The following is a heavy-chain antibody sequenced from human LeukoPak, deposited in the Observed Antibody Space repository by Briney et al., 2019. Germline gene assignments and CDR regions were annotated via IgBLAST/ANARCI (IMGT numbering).Heavy chain of an antibody. D-gene: IGHD6-19*01. CDR3: AKANIAVAGKYYFDY. Sequence: GGSLRLSCAASGFIVNVNYMSWVRQAPGKGLEWVSVIHSDGTTQYADSVKGRFTISRDNSKNTLYLQMNSLGAEDTAVYYCAKANIAVAGKYYFDYWGQGTLVTVSS. CDR1: GFIVNVNY. CDR2: IHSDGTT. J-gene: IGHJ4*02. V-gene: IGHV3-53*01.